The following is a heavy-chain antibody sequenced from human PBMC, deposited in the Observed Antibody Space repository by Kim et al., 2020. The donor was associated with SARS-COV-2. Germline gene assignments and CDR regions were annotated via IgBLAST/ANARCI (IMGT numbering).Heavy chain of an antibody. Sequence: SPSFQGRVTISADKSISTAYLQWRSLKASDTATYYCARSSTVVTHHGVDVWGQGTTVTVSS. J-gene: IGHJ6*02. D-gene: IGHD4-17*01. CDR3: ARSSTVVTHHGVDV. V-gene: IGHV5-51*01.